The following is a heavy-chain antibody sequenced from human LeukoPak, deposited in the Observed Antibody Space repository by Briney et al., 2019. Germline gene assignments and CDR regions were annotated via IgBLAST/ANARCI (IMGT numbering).Heavy chain of an antibody. CDR3: ARSNYMDV. V-gene: IGHV4-34*01. CDR1: GGSFSGYY. CDR2: INHSGST. J-gene: IGHJ6*03. Sequence: SETLSLTCAVYGGSFSGYYWSWIRQPPGKGLEWIGEINHSGSTNYNPSLKSRVTISVDTSKNQFSLKLSSVTAADTAVYYCARSNYMDVWGKGATVTISS.